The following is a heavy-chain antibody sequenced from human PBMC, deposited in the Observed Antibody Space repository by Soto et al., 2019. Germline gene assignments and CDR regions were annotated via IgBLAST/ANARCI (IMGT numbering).Heavy chain of an antibody. Sequence: QVQLVQSGAEVKKPGSSVKVSCKASGGTFSSYAISWVRQAPGQGLEWMGGIIPIFGTANYAQKFQGRVTITADESTSTADMGLSSLRSEDTAVYYFAGDSPPYGDYYYYYVMDVWGQGTTVTVSS. CDR2: IIPIFGTA. D-gene: IGHD4-17*01. CDR3: AGDSPPYGDYYYYYVMDV. J-gene: IGHJ6*02. CDR1: GGTFSSYA. V-gene: IGHV1-69*01.